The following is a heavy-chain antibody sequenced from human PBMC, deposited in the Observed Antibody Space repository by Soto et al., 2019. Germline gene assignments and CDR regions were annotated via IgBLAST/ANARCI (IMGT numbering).Heavy chain of an antibody. CDR1: GYTFTSYG. Sequence: QVQLVQSGAEVKKPGASVKVSCKASGYTFTSYGINWVRQAPGQGLEWLGWISPYDGYTHYAQILQGRVSMTTDTTTKTAYMERRSLRSDDTAMYYCARGGYYDSSGARNYYFYGMNVWGQWSTVTVSS. CDR2: ISPYDGYT. CDR3: ARGGYYDSSGARNYYFYGMNV. D-gene: IGHD3-22*01. J-gene: IGHJ6*02. V-gene: IGHV1-18*01.